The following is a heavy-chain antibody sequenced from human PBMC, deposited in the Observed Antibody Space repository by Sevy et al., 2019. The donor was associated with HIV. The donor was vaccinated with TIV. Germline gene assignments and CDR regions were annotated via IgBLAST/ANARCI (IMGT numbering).Heavy chain of an antibody. CDR1: GFTFDDYA. Sequence: GGSLRLSCAASGFTFDDYAMHWVRQAPGKGLEWVSGISWNSGSIGYADSVKGRFTISRDIAKNTLHLQMNSLRGEDTAVYYCARDLEFYDNGDYGPAFMPDYWGQGTLVTVSS. V-gene: IGHV3-9*01. CDR2: ISWNSGSI. D-gene: IGHD4-17*01. CDR3: ARDLEFYDNGDYGPAFMPDY. J-gene: IGHJ4*02.